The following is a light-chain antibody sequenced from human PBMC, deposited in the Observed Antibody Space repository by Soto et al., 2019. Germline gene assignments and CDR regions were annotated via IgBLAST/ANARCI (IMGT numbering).Light chain of an antibody. Sequence: EIVVTQSPATLSVSPGDRVTLSCRASQSVSNNLAWYQQKPGQAPRLLLYGASTRATGIPARFSGSGSGTEFTLTISSLQSEDFATYYCQHYNSYSEAFGQGTKVELK. J-gene: IGKJ1*01. CDR2: GAS. V-gene: IGKV3-15*01. CDR1: QSVSNN. CDR3: QHYNSYSEA.